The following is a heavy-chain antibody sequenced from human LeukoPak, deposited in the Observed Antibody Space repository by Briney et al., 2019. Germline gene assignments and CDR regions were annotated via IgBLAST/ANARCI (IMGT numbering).Heavy chain of an antibody. CDR2: IYTSGST. J-gene: IGHJ5*02. V-gene: IGHV4-4*07. Sequence: SETLSLTCTVSGGSISSYYWSWIRQPAGKGLEWIGRIYTSGSTNYNPSLKSRVTMSVDTSKNQFSLKLSPVTAADTAVYYCARARERSGPPSWFDPWGQGTLVTVSS. D-gene: IGHD3-3*01. CDR3: ARARERSGPPSWFDP. CDR1: GGSISSYY.